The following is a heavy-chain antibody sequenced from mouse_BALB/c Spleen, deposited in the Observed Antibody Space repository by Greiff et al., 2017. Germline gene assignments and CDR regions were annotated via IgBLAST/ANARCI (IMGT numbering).Heavy chain of an antibody. J-gene: IGHJ3*01. CDR2: ISSGGST. CDR3: ARRDDGPAWFAY. V-gene: IGHV5-6-5*01. D-gene: IGHD2-3*01. CDR1: GFTFSSYA. Sequence: EVMLVESGGGLVKPGGSLKLSCAASGFTFSSYAMSWVRQTPEKRLEWVASISSGGSTYYPDSVKGRFTISRDNARNILYLQMSSLRSEDTAMYYCARRDDGPAWFAYWGQGTLVTVSA.